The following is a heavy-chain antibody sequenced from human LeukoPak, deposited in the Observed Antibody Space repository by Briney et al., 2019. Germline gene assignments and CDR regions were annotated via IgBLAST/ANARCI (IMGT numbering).Heavy chain of an antibody. CDR1: GGSTSSYY. CDR3: AGRAPGGP. J-gene: IGHJ5*02. Sequence: SETLSLTCTVSGGSTSSYYWSWIRQPPGKGLEWIGYIYYSGSTNYNPSLKSRVTISVDTSKNQFSLKLSSVTAADTAVYYCAGRAPGGPWGQGTLVTVSS. V-gene: IGHV4-59*12. D-gene: IGHD3-16*01. CDR2: IYYSGST.